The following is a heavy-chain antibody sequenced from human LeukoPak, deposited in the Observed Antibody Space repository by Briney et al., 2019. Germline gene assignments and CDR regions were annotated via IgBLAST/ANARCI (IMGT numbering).Heavy chain of an antibody. V-gene: IGHV4-59*08. CDR3: ARHIPVGVRKWELEY. D-gene: IGHD3-10*01. CDR2: IHYSGVT. Sequence: PSETLSLTCTVSGGSISNYYWTWIRQPPGRGLEWIAYIHYSGVTNYNPSLKSRLTISLDTSKNQFSLKLSSVTAADTAVYYCARHIPVGVRKWELEYWGQGILVTVSP. J-gene: IGHJ4*02. CDR1: GGSISNYY.